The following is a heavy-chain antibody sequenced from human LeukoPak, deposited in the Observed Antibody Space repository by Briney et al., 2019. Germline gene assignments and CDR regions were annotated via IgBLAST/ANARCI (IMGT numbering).Heavy chain of an antibody. V-gene: IGHV3-23*01. D-gene: IGHD3-9*01. CDR3: AEDVGIRYFDWSVFLWFVDY. CDR1: GFTSSSYG. CDR2: ISGSGGST. Sequence: LSGGSLRLSCAASGFTSSSYGMSWVRQAPGKGLEWVSAISGSGGSTYYADSVKGRFTISRDNSKNTLYLQMNSLRAEDTAVYFCAEDVGIRYFDWSVFLWFVDYWGQGTLVTVSS. J-gene: IGHJ4*02.